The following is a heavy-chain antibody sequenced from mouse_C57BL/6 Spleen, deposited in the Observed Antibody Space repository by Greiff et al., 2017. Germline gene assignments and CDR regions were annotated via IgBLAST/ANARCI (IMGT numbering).Heavy chain of an antibody. Sequence: QVQLQQPGAELVKPGASVKLSCKASGYTFTSYWMHWVKQRPGQGLEWIGMIHPNSGSTNYNEKFKGKATLTVDKSSSTAYMQLSSLTSEDSAVYYCARYRDGWLAYWGQGTLVTVSA. CDR3: ARYRDGWLAY. J-gene: IGHJ3*01. V-gene: IGHV1-64*01. CDR1: GYTFTSYW. D-gene: IGHD2-3*01. CDR2: IHPNSGST.